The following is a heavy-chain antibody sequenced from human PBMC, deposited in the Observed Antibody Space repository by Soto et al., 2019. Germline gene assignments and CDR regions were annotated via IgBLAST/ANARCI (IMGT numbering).Heavy chain of an antibody. V-gene: IGHV4-31*03. CDR2: IYYSGST. Sequence: QVQLQESGPGLVKPSQTLSLTCTVSGGSISSGGYYWNWIRQRPGKGLEWIGYIYYSGSTYYNPSLKSRVTISVDTSKNQFSLKPSSVTAADTAVYYCARDQYGDNWYFDLWGRGTLVTVSS. J-gene: IGHJ2*01. D-gene: IGHD4-17*01. CDR3: ARDQYGDNWYFDL. CDR1: GGSISSGGYY.